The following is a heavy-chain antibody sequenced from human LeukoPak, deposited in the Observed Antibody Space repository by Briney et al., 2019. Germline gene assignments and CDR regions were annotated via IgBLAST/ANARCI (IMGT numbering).Heavy chain of an antibody. D-gene: IGHD2-2*01. CDR2: IYHSGST. J-gene: IGHJ4*02. V-gene: IGHV4-4*02. Sequence: NPGGTLRLSCAASGFTFSSYGMSWVRQAPGKGLEWIGEIYHSGSTNYNPSLKSRVTISVDKSKNQFSLKLSSVTAADTAVYYCARSNGYCSSTSCYDFDYWGQGTLVTVSS. CDR3: ARSNGYCSSTSCYDFDY. CDR1: GFTFSSYGM.